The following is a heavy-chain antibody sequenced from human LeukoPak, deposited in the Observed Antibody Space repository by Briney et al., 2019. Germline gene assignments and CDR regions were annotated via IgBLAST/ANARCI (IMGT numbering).Heavy chain of an antibody. CDR1: GGSISSYY. CDR3: ARDGGQSGFDY. J-gene: IGHJ4*02. D-gene: IGHD3-10*01. Sequence: SETLSLTCTVSGGSISSYYWTWIRQPAGKGLEWIGSIYYSGSTYYNPSLKSRVTISVDTSKNQFSLKLSSVTAADTAVYYCARDGGQSGFDYWGQGTLVTVSS. V-gene: IGHV4-4*07. CDR2: IYYSGST.